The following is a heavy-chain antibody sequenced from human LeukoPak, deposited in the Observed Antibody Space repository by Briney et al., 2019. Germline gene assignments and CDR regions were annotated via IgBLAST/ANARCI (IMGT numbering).Heavy chain of an antibody. D-gene: IGHD3-22*01. J-gene: IGHJ3*02. V-gene: IGHV3-23*01. CDR1: GFTFSSYA. CDR3: AKSPLMIVVVMGAFDI. Sequence: PGGSLRLSCAASGFTFSSYAMSWVRQAPGKGREWVSAISGSGGSTYYADSVKGRFTISRDNSKNTLYLQMNSLRAEDTAVYYCAKSPLMIVVVMGAFDIWGQGIMVTVSS. CDR2: ISGSGGST.